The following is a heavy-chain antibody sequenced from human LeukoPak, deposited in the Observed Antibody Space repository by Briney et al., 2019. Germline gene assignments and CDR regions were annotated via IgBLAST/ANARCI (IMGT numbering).Heavy chain of an antibody. CDR1: GGSITDYY. CDR3: ARGVLGDFWSGYPVDY. D-gene: IGHD3-3*01. Sequence: PSETLSLTCTVAGGSITDYYWSWIRQPPGKGLEWIGYIYYSGSTNYNPSLKSRVTISVDTSKNQFSLKLSSVTAADTAVYYCARGVLGDFWSGYPVDYWGQGTLVTVSS. V-gene: IGHV4-59*01. J-gene: IGHJ4*02. CDR2: IYYSGST.